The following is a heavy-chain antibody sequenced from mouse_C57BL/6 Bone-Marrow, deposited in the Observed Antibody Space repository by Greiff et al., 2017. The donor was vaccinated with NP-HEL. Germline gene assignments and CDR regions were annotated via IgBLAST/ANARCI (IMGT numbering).Heavy chain of an antibody. CDR1: GFNIKDDY. D-gene: IGHD5-5*01. CDR2: IDPENGDT. CDR3: THLPEAY. J-gene: IGHJ3*01. V-gene: IGHV14-4*01. Sequence: VQLKESGAELVRPGASVKLSCTASGFNIKDDYMHWVKQRPEQGLEWIGWIDPENGDTEYASKFQGKATITADTSSNTAYLQLSSLTSEDTAVYYCTHLPEAYWGQGTLVTVSA.